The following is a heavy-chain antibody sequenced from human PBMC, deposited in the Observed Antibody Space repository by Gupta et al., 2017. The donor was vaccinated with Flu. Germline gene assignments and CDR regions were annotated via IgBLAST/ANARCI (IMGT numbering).Heavy chain of an antibody. CDR1: GGIFNSYT. V-gene: IGHV1-69*04. CDR3: AGGLGTPFYGMDV. CDR2: MNPIVGIT. Sequence: QVQLVQSGAEVKKPGSSLKISCKASGGIFNSYTFIWMRQAPGHGLEWMGRMNPIVGITNYAPKFQGRVTLTADNSKTTGYMELSSLTSGDTAIYYCAGGLGTPFYGMDVWGQGTMVIVSS. J-gene: IGHJ6*02.